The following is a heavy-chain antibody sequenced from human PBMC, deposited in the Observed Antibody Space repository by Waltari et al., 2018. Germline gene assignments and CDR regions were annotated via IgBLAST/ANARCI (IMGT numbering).Heavy chain of an antibody. CDR3: ARGRDYGDYIDY. CDR2: IWYDGSNK. V-gene: IGHV3-33*08. Sequence: QVQLVESGGSVVQPGRSVRLSWAASGVTFSSYGMQWVSQAPGKGLEWVAVIWYDGSNKYYADSVKGRFTISRDNSKNTLYLQMNSLRAEDTAMYYCARGRDYGDYIDYWGQGTMVTVSS. CDR1: GVTFSSYG. J-gene: IGHJ4*03. D-gene: IGHD4-17*01.